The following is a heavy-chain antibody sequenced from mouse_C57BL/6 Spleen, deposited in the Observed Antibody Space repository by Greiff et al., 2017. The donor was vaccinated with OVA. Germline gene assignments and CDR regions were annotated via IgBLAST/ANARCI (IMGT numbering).Heavy chain of an antibody. CDR2: ISYSGST. J-gene: IGHJ2*01. Sequence: EVQLVESGPGMVKPSQSLSLTCTVTGYSITSGYDWHWIRHFPGNKLEWMGYISYSGSTNYNPSLKSRIPITHNTSKNHFFLKLNSVTTEDAATYYCARLATTVGGYFDCWGQGTTLTVSS. V-gene: IGHV3-1*01. CDR1: GYSITSGYD. CDR3: ARLATTVGGYFDC. D-gene: IGHD1-1*01.